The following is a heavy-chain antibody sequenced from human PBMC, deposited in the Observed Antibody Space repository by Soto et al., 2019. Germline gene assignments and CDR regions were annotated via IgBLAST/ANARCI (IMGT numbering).Heavy chain of an antibody. CDR1: GGSTSSDY. V-gene: IGHV4-4*07. CDR2: IYISGTT. J-gene: IGHJ5*02. CDR3: AKEVSHSNFGGTSSPFDP. D-gene: IGHD3-10*01. Sequence: QVRLQESGPGLLKPSETLSLTCSVTGGSTSSDYWSWIRRPAGKGLEWIGRIYISGTTNYNPSLWGRVSISIDTSKNQFSLELSSLTTADTAVYYCAKEVSHSNFGGTSSPFDPWGPGTLVTVSA.